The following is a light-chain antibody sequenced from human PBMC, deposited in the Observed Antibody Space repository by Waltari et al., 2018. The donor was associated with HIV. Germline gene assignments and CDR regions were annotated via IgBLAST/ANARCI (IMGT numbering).Light chain of an antibody. CDR2: DVS. Sequence: QSALTQPRSVSGSPGQSVTISCTGTSSDVGDYNSVSWYQQHPGKAPKLMFYDVSKWPSGVPDRFPGSKSGNTAALTISGLQAEDEADYYCCSYAGTYTYVFGTGTKVTVL. V-gene: IGLV2-11*01. CDR1: SSDVGDYNS. CDR3: CSYAGTYTYV. J-gene: IGLJ1*01.